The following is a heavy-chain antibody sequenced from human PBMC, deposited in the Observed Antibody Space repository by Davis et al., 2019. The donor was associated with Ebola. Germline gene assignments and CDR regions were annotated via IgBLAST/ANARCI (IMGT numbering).Heavy chain of an antibody. D-gene: IGHD6-6*01. Sequence: PGGSLRLSCAVSGFSFSSYSMNWVRQAPGKGLEWLSYISSSSNTIYYADSVKGRFTISRDNGKNSLYLQMNNLRVEDTAVYYCARFSRGSIESYWGQGTLVTVSS. CDR1: GFSFSSYS. V-gene: IGHV3-48*04. CDR2: ISSSSNTI. CDR3: ARFSRGSIESY. J-gene: IGHJ4*02.